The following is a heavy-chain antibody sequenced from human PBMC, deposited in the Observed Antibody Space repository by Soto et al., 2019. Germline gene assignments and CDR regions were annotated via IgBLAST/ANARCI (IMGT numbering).Heavy chain of an antibody. Sequence: EVQLVESGGGLAQPGGSVRLSCAASGFTFSSYEMNWVRQAPGKTLEWVSYITSAGTTSYYADFLKGRFTISRDNAKNSLSLQMNGLRVEDTAVYYWARVYGSTTTCHVQAFDSWGQGTLVTVSS. CDR2: ITSAGTTS. D-gene: IGHD2-2*01. CDR3: ARVYGSTTTCHVQAFDS. V-gene: IGHV3-48*03. J-gene: IGHJ4*02. CDR1: GFTFSSYE.